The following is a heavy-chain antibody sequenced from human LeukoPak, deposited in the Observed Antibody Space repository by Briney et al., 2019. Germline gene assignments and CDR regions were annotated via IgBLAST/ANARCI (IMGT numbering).Heavy chain of an antibody. CDR3: ARGDSSSWYNWFDP. V-gene: IGHV6-1*01. Sequence: SQTLSLTCAISGDSVSSNSVTWNWIRQSPSRGLEWLGRTYYRSKWYNDYAVSVKSRITINPDTSKNQFSLQLNSVTPEDTAVYYCARGDSSSWYNWFDPWGQGTLVTVSS. J-gene: IGHJ5*02. CDR2: TYYRSKWYN. D-gene: IGHD6-13*01. CDR1: GDSVSSNSVT.